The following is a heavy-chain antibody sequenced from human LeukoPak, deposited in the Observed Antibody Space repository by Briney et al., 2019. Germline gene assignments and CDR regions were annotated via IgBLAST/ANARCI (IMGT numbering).Heavy chain of an antibody. CDR1: GFTFSSYA. D-gene: IGHD1-1*01. Sequence: GGSLRLSCSASGFTFSSYAMHWVRQAPGKGLEWVGFIRSKAYGETADYAASVKGRFTISRDDSKAIAYLQMNSLKTEDTAVYHCTRDRGAYNLYDYWGQGTLVTVSS. J-gene: IGHJ4*02. CDR3: TRDRGAYNLYDY. CDR2: IRSKAYGETA. V-gene: IGHV3-49*04.